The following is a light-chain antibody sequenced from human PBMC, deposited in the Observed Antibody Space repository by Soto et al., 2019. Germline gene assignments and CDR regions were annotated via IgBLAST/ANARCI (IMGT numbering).Light chain of an antibody. CDR2: DAS. Sequence: EIVLTQSPATLSLSPGERAALSCRASQSVNSYLAWYQQKPGQAPRLLIYDASSRATGIPARFSGSGSGTDVTLTISSLEPEDFAVYYCQQRSNWPPWTFGQGTKVEIK. V-gene: IGKV3-11*01. J-gene: IGKJ1*01. CDR3: QQRSNWPPWT. CDR1: QSVNSY.